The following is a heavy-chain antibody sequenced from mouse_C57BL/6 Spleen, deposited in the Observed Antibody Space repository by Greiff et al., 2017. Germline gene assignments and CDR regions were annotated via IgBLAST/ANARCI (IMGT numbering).Heavy chain of an antibody. J-gene: IGHJ3*01. D-gene: IGHD4-1*02. CDR2: ISGGGGNT. Sequence: DVMLVESGGGLVKPGGSLKLSCAASGFTFSSYTMSWVRQTPEKRLERVATISGGGGNTYYPDSVKGRFTISRDNAKNTLYLQMSSLRSEDTALYYCARLNWDGAFAYWGQGTLVTVSA. CDR3: ARLNWDGAFAY. CDR1: GFTFSSYT. V-gene: IGHV5-9*01.